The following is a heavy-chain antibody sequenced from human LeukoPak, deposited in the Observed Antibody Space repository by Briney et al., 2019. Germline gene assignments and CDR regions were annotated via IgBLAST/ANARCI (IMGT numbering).Heavy chain of an antibody. D-gene: IGHD2-15*01. J-gene: IGHJ5*02. CDR1: GGSISSYY. V-gene: IGHV4-34*12. Sequence: PSETLSLTCTVSGGSISSYYWSRIRQPPGKGLEWIGEIIHSGSINYNPSLRSRTSISIDTSNNQFSLKLTSVTAADTAVYYCAREWGIVVVVAVHNWFDPWGQGTLVTVSS. CDR3: AREWGIVVVVAVHNWFDP. CDR2: IIHSGSI.